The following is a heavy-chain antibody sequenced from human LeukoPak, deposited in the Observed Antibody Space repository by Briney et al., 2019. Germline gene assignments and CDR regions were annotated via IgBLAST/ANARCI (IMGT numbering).Heavy chain of an antibody. CDR3: ARVSGYDWESFYDY. Sequence: SGTLSLTCAVSGGSISSSSYYWGWIRQPPGKGLEWIGSIYYSGSTYYNPSLKSRVTISVDTSKNQFSLKLSSVTAADTATYYCARVSGYDWESFYDYWGQGTLVTVSS. J-gene: IGHJ4*02. V-gene: IGHV4-39*07. CDR2: IYYSGST. D-gene: IGHD5-12*01. CDR1: GGSISSSSYY.